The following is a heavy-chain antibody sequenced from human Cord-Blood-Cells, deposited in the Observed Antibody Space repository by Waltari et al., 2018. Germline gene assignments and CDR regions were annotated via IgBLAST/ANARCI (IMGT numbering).Heavy chain of an antibody. V-gene: IGHV1-24*01. CDR1: GYTLSDLS. D-gene: IGHD2-15*01. J-gene: IGHJ3*02. Sequence: QVQLVQSGAEVQKPGAAVKVSCKVSGYTLSDLSMHWVPTAPGKGPEWMGGFDPEDGETNYEQKFQGRVTMTEDTSTDTAYMELSSLRSEDTAVYYCATVGGYCSGGSCYRAFDIWGQGTMVTVSS. CDR2: FDPEDGET. CDR3: ATVGGYCSGGSCYRAFDI.